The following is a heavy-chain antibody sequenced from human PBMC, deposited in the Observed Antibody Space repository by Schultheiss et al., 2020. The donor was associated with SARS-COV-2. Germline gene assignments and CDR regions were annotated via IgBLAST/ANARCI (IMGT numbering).Heavy chain of an antibody. J-gene: IGHJ4*02. CDR3: ARQADSRGGYDFWSGYYS. D-gene: IGHD3-3*01. CDR2: IYPGDSDT. CDR1: GYSFTSYW. V-gene: IGHV5-51*01. Sequence: GGSLRLSCKGSGYSFTSYWIGWVRQMPGKGLEWMGIIYPGDSDTRYSPSFQGQVTISADKSISTAYLQWSSLKASDTAMYYCARQADSRGGYDFWSGYYSWGQGTLVTVSS.